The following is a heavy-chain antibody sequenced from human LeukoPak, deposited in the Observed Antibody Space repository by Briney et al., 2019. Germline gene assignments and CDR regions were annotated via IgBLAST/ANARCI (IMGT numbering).Heavy chain of an antibody. Sequence: PGGSLRLSCAASGLTGSHNYVSWVRQAPGKGLEWVPAIHTSGDTCYADSVKGRFTISRDNSKNTLYLQMNSLRAEDTAVYYCARNFGGSKGFLDYWGQGTLVTVSS. J-gene: IGHJ4*02. V-gene: IGHV3-66*03. CDR1: GLTGSHNY. CDR2: IHTSGDT. CDR3: ARNFGGSKGFLDY. D-gene: IGHD3-10*01.